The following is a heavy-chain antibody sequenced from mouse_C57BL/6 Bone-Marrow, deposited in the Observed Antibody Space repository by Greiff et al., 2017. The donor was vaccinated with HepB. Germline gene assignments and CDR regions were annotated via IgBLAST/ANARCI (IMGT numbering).Heavy chain of an antibody. D-gene: IGHD2-4*01. J-gene: IGHJ3*01. V-gene: IGHV1-52*01. Sequence: QVQLKQPGAELVRPGSSVKLSCKASGYTFTSYWMHWVKQRPIQGLEWIGNIDPSDSETHYNQKFKDKATLTVDKSSSTAYMQLSSLTSEDSAVYYCARDDYDDFAYWGQGTLVTVSA. CDR2: IDPSDSET. CDR1: GYTFTSYW. CDR3: ARDDYDDFAY.